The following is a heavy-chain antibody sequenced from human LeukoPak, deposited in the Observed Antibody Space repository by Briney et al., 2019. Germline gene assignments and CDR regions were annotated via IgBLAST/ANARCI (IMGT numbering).Heavy chain of an antibody. CDR3: ARDSGDLPYYYGMDV. CDR1: GYTLTELS. D-gene: IGHD3-10*01. V-gene: IGHV1-24*01. Sequence: GASVKVSSKVSGYTLTELSMHWVRQAPGKGLEWMAGFDPEDGEAIYAQKFQGRVTMTEDTSTDTAYMELSSLRAEDTAVYYCARDSGDLPYYYGMDVWGQGTTVTVSS. J-gene: IGHJ6*02. CDR2: FDPEDGEA.